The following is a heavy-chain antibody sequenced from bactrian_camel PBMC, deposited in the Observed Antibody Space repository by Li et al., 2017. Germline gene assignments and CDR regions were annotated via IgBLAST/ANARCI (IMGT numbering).Heavy chain of an antibody. V-gene: IGHV3S42*01. CDR1: VSSANDFC. D-gene: IGHD8*01. CDR3: AAGRRDNCATGTFAA. J-gene: IGHJ6*01. CDR2: LWIGGATT. Sequence: VQLVESGGGSVQAGGSLRLSCAVSVSSANDFCLGWFRQASGKDREGLAVLWIGGATTTYADSVKGRFTISKDNAKNTLYLQMNSLKPDDTAMYYCAAGRRDNCATGTFAAWGQGTQVTVS.